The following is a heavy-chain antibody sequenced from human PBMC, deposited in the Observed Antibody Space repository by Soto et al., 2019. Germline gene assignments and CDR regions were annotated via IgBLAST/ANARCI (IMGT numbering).Heavy chain of an antibody. D-gene: IGHD3-10*01. CDR2: ITYDGSST. J-gene: IGHJ4*02. CDR3: AKDQMGRGWRTLDY. V-gene: IGHV3-30*18. CDR1: GLTFSGYG. Sequence: QVQMVESGGGVVQPGTSLRLSCVVTGLTFSGYGMHWVRQAPGKGLEWVADITYDGSSTYYADAVKGQFTVSRDNSKNILYLQMTSLRGDDTAMYYCAKDQMGRGWRTLDYWGQGTLVTVSS.